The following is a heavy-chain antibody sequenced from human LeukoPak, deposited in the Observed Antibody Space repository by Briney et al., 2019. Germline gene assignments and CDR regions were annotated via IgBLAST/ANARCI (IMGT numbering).Heavy chain of an antibody. Sequence: GGSLRLSCVASGFTFNDHGMHWVRQAPGKGLEWLAFIRYDGTDESYGASMRGRLTISRDDSLNTVYLQMDSLGHDDTAVYYCARNRAFGTFDAFDMWGQGTMVTVSS. J-gene: IGHJ3*02. CDR1: GFTFNDHG. D-gene: IGHD3-10*01. V-gene: IGHV3-30*02. CDR2: IRYDGTDE. CDR3: ARNRAFGTFDAFDM.